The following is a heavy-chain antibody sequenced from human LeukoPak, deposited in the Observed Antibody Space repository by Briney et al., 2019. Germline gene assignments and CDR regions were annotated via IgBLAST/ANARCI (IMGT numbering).Heavy chain of an antibody. V-gene: IGHV3-9*01. CDR2: ISWNSGSI. CDR3: ARDRGVHGYFDL. CDR1: GFTFDDYA. D-gene: IGHD3-10*01. J-gene: IGHJ2*01. Sequence: GRSLSLSCAASGFTFDDYAMHWVRQAPGKGLEWVSGISWNSGSIGYADSVKGRFTISRDNAKNSLYLQMNSLRAEDTAIYYCARDRGVHGYFDLWGRGTLVTVSS.